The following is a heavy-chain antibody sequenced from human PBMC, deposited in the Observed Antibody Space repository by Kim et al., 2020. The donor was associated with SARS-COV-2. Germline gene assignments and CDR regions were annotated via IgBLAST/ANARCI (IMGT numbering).Heavy chain of an antibody. D-gene: IGHD3-16*01. CDR3: AKDLGQGGYYFDH. CDR1: GFTFSTYA. CDR2: ISGSDSST. V-gene: IGHV3-23*01. J-gene: IGHJ4*02. Sequence: GGSLRLSCAASGFTFSTYAMSWVRQAPGKGLEWVSAISGSDSSTYYADSVKGRFTISRDNSKNTLFLQMNSLRAEDTAVYYCAKDLGQGGYYFDHWGQGTLVTVSS.